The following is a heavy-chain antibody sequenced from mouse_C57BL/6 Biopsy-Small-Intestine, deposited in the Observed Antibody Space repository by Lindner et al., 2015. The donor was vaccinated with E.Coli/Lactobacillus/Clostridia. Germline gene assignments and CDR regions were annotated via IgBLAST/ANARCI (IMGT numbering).Heavy chain of an antibody. Sequence: VQLQESGAELVRPGTSVKVSCKASGYAFTNYLIEWVKQRPGQGLEWIGVINPGSGGTNYNEKFKGKATLTADKSSSTAYMQLSSLTSEDSAVYFCARFWAFAYWGQGTLVTVSA. CDR3: ARFWAFAY. J-gene: IGHJ3*01. V-gene: IGHV1-54*01. CDR1: GYAFTNYL. CDR2: INPGSGGT.